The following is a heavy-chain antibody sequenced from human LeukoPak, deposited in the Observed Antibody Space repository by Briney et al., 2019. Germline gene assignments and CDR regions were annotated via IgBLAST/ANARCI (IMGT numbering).Heavy chain of an antibody. Sequence: ASVKVSCKASGYTFTSYDINWVRQATGQGLEWMGWINPNSGGTNYAQKFQGRVTMTRDTSISTAYMELSRLRSDDTAVYYCARDYGGNRFDYWGQGTLVTVSS. CDR2: INPNSGGT. CDR3: ARDYGGNRFDY. D-gene: IGHD4-23*01. J-gene: IGHJ4*02. V-gene: IGHV1-2*02. CDR1: GYTFTSYD.